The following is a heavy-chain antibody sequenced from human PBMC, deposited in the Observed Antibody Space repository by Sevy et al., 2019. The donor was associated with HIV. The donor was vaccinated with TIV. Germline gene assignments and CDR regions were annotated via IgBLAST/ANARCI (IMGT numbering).Heavy chain of an antibody. V-gene: IGHV3-20*04. CDR2: FNWNGGST. Sequence: GGSLRLSCAASGFTFDDYGMSWVRQAPGKGLEWVSDFNWNGGSTGYADSVKGRFTISRDNAKNSLYLQMNSLRAEDTALYYCARKGIVVVPAAISGMTEAEADYYYYYMDVWGKGTTVTVSS. J-gene: IGHJ6*03. CDR1: GFTFDDYG. CDR3: ARKGIVVVPAAISGMTEAEADYYYYYMDV. D-gene: IGHD2-2*01.